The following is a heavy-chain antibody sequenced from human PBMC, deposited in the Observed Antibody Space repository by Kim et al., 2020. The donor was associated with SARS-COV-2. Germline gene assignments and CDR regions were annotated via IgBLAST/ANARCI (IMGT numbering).Heavy chain of an antibody. J-gene: IGHJ2*01. CDR3: ARHVSSYCYFDL. CDR1: GASISSHY. CDR2: IFHTGST. V-gene: IGHV4-59*08. D-gene: IGHD2-8*01. Sequence: SETLSLTCTVSGASISSHYWTWIRQPPGKGLEWIGYIFHTGSTNYNPSLKSRITMSVDTSKNQFSLKLTSVIAADTAVYYCARHVSSYCYFDLWGRGTLVTVSS.